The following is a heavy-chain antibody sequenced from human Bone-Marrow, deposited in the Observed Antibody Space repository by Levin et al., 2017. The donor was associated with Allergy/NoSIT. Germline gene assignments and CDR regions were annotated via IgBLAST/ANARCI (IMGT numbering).Heavy chain of an antibody. J-gene: IGHJ6*03. CDR2: IYTTGST. Sequence: SQTLSLTCSVSGGSISSGRYYFTWVRQSAGKGLEWIGRIYTTGSTNYNPSLESRVTISRDTFKKEVYLTLSSVTAADTAVYYCARDRLASLFYYSMDVWGRGTTVIVSS. CDR3: ARDRLASLFYYSMDV. CDR1: GGSISSGRYY. V-gene: IGHV4-61*02.